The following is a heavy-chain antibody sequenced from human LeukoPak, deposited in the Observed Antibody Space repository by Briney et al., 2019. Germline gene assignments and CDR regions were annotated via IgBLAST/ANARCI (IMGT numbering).Heavy chain of an antibody. CDR3: ARGRITIFGAHWFDP. V-gene: IGHV4-39*07. J-gene: IGHJ5*02. Sequence: SETLSLTCTVSGGSISSSSYYWGWIRQPPGKGLEWIGSIYYSGSTYYSPSLKSRVTISVDTSKNQFSLKLSSVTAADTAVYYCARGRITIFGAHWFDPWGQGTLVTVSS. D-gene: IGHD3-3*01. CDR1: GGSISSSSYY. CDR2: IYYSGST.